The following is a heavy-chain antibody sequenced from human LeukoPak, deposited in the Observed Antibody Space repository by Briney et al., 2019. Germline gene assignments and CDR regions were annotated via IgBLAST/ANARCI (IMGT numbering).Heavy chain of an antibody. D-gene: IGHD3-16*01. J-gene: IGHJ4*02. Sequence: GASVKVSCKTSGYTFSDYYMHWVRQAPGQGLEWMGRINPNSGSKNYAQKFQDRVTMTRDTSTSTAYMELSSLRSDDTAVYYCAGTWGSYSFDSWGQGTLVTASS. V-gene: IGHV1-2*06. CDR2: INPNSGSK. CDR3: AGTWGSYSFDS. CDR1: GYTFSDYY.